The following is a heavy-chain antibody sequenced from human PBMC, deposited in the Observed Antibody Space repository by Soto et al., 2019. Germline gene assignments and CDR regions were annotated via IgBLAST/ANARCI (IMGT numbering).Heavy chain of an antibody. J-gene: IGHJ6*02. Sequence: LSLTCTVSGGSISSGDYYWSWIRQPPGKGLEWIGYIYYSGSTYYNPSLKSRVTISVDTSKNQFSLKLSSVTAADTAVYYCARVPLSSRPFRDYYYYYGMDVWGQGTTVTVSS. CDR1: GGSISSGDYY. V-gene: IGHV4-30-4*01. CDR3: ARVPLSSRPFRDYYYYYGMDV. CDR2: IYYSGST. D-gene: IGHD6-13*01.